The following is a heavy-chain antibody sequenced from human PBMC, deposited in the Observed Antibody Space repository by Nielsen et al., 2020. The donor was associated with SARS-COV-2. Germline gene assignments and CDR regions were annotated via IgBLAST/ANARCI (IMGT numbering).Heavy chain of an antibody. CDR3: ARGAWITGIDY. D-gene: IGHD1-20*01. V-gene: IGHV3-74*01. J-gene: IGHJ4*02. CDR2: INSVGSST. Sequence: GESLKISCAASGFTFSSYWMHWGRQAPGKGLVWVSRINSVGSSTSYADSVKGRFTISRDNAKNTLYLQMNSLRAEDTAVYYCARGAWITGIDYWGQGTLVTVSS. CDR1: GFTFSSYW.